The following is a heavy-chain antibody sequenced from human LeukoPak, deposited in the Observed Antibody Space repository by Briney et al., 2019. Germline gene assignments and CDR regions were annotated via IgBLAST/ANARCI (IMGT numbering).Heavy chain of an antibody. Sequence: PSETLSLTCTVSGGSISSYYWSWIRQPPGKGLEWIGSIYYSGSTYYNPSLKSRVTISVDTSKNQFSLKLSSVTAADTAVYYCARGGAVHSYGSRPYYYYYYMDVWGKGTTVTISS. CDR2: IYYSGST. CDR3: ARGGAVHSYGSRPYYYYYYMDV. J-gene: IGHJ6*03. V-gene: IGHV4-39*07. D-gene: IGHD5-18*01. CDR1: GGSISSYY.